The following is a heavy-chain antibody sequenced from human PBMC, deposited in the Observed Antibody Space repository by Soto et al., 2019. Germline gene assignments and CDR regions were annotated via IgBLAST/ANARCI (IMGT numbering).Heavy chain of an antibody. CDR2: VYQSGSP. D-gene: IGHD6-13*01. V-gene: IGHV4-38-2*01. J-gene: IGHJ4*02. CDR1: GYFFSSDYF. Sequence: LSLTCAVSGYFFSSDYFWGWIRQPPGKGLEWIGSVYQSGSPYYNPSLKSRVSTSVDTSKNQFSLKLSSVTAADTAVYYCARAAYGSSTLFDYWGRGALVTVSS. CDR3: ARAAYGSSTLFDY.